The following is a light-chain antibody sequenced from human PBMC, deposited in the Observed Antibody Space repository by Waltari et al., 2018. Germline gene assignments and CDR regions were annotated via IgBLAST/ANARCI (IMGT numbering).Light chain of an antibody. Sequence: WYQLLPGTAPKLLIYGNSKRPSGVPDRFSGSKSGTSASLAITGLQAEDEAGYYCQSYDSLSGSVFGGGTKLTVL. CDR3: QSYDSLSGSV. V-gene: IGLV1-40*01. CDR2: GNS. J-gene: IGLJ2*01.